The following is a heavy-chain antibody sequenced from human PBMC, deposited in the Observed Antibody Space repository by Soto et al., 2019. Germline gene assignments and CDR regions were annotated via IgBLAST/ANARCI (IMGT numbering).Heavy chain of an antibody. CDR3: ARYDYNGYYFDY. Sequence: QVQLVQSGAEVKKPGASVKVSCKASGYTFSTYYMHWVRQAPGQGYEWMGIINPSGGSTTYAQKFQGRVTMTRDTSTTTVYMELSSLSSEDTAVYYCARYDYNGYYFDYWGQGTLVTVSS. J-gene: IGHJ4*02. CDR1: GYTFSTYY. CDR2: INPSGGST. V-gene: IGHV1-46*01. D-gene: IGHD4-4*01.